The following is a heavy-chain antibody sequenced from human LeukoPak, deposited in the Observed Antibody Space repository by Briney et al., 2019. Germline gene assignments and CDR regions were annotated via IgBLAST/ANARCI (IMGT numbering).Heavy chain of an antibody. CDR1: GGTFSSYA. J-gene: IGHJ4*02. CDR2: INPNSGGT. V-gene: IGHV1-2*02. Sequence: GASVKVSCKASGGTFSSYAISWARQAPGQGLEWMGWINPNSGGTNYAQKFQGRVTMTRDTSISTAYMELSRLRSDDTAVYYCASDLTAMVTDWGQGTLVTVSS. D-gene: IGHD5-18*01. CDR3: ASDLTAMVTD.